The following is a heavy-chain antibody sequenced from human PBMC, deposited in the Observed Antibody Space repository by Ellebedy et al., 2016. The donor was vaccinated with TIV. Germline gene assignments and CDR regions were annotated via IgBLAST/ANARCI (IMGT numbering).Heavy chain of an antibody. Sequence: GESLKISXAASGFTFSSYWMSWVRQAPGKGLEWVANIKQDGSEKYYVDSVKGRFTISRDNAKNSLYLQMNSLRAEDTAVYYCARVAGAQSLDGFDYWGQGTWSPSPQ. D-gene: IGHD5-24*01. CDR2: IKQDGSEK. V-gene: IGHV3-7*01. CDR3: ARVAGAQSLDGFDY. CDR1: GFTFSSYW. J-gene: IGHJ4*02.